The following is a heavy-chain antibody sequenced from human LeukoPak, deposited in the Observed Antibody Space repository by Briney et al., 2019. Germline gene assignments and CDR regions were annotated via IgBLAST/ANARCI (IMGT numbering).Heavy chain of an antibody. CDR1: GYSFTTYN. D-gene: IGHD6-13*01. J-gene: IGHJ4*02. CDR3: ARESPTLYSSSSEFDY. V-gene: IGHV1-18*01. CDR2: ISAYNGNT. Sequence: GASVKVSCKASGYSFTTYNINWVRQAPGQGLEWMGWISAYNGNTNYAQKLQGRVTMTTDTSTSTAYMELRSLRSDDTAVYYCARESPTLYSSSSEFDYWGQGTLVTVSS.